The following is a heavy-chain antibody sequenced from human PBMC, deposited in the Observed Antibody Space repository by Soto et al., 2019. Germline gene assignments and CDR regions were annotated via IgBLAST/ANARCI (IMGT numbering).Heavy chain of an antibody. V-gene: IGHV4-31*03. Sequence: QVQLQESGSGLLKPSQTLSLDCSVSGDSLRRGFHHWSWIRQTPGKGLQLIGYIDTNGDTHYDPSVRNRLNMSIATTERPFSLKVTSVTAADTAVYYCARGTVYYCPNDKCGFFFDHWGQGALVTVTS. CDR3: ARGTVYYCPNDKCGFFFDH. CDR2: IDTNGDT. CDR1: GDSLRRGFHH. J-gene: IGHJ4*02. D-gene: IGHD2-8*01.